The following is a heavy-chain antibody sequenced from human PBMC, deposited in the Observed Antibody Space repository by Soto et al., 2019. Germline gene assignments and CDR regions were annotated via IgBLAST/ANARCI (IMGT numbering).Heavy chain of an antibody. Sequence: GASVKVSCKASGYTFTSYAMHWVRQAPGQRLEWMGWINAGNGNTKYSQKLQGRVTITRDTSASTAYMELSSLRSEDTAVYYCARTRNGDYYYYYYMDVWGKGTTVTVSS. CDR2: INAGNGNT. CDR1: GYTFTSYA. J-gene: IGHJ6*03. CDR3: ARTRNGDYYYYYYMDV. V-gene: IGHV1-3*01. D-gene: IGHD2-8*01.